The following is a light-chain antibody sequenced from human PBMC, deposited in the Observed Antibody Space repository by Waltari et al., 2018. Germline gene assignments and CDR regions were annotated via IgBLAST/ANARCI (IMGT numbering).Light chain of an antibody. CDR3: QQYNNWPWT. J-gene: IGKJ1*01. CDR2: SAS. V-gene: IGKV3-15*01. Sequence: EIVMTLSPATLSVSLGERATLSCRASQSVGSNYLAWYQQTPGQAPRLLISSASTRATGVPARFSGSGSGTEFTLTISSLQSEDFAIYYCQQYNNWPWTFGQGTKVEI. CDR1: QSVGSN.